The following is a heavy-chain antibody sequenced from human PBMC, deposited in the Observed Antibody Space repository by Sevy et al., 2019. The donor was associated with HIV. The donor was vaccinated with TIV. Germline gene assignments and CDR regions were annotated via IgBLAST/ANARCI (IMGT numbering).Heavy chain of an antibody. CDR2: INPYSGGT. D-gene: IGHD3-3*01. Sequence: ASVKVSCKTSGYTFTDYYIHWVRQAPGQGLEWTGWINPYSGGTIYAQKFKGWVTMTRDTSINTAYMELKSLKTDYTAVYYCTRGGRTPYDYWSGPPDYWGQGTLVTVSS. J-gene: IGHJ4*02. CDR3: TRGGRTPYDYWSGPPDY. CDR1: GYTFTDYY. V-gene: IGHV1-2*04.